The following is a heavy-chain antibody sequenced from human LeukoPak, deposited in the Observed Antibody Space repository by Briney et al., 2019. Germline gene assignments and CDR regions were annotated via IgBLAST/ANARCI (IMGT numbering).Heavy chain of an antibody. V-gene: IGHV4-59*01. Sequence: SETLSLTCTVSGASISSYYWSWIRQPPGKGLEWIGYIDNTESTNYNPSLKSRITISVDKSKNQFSLKLSSVTAADTAVYYCARHIESSSIDYWGQGTLVTVSS. D-gene: IGHD6-13*01. CDR1: GASISSYY. CDR2: IDNTEST. J-gene: IGHJ4*02. CDR3: ARHIESSSIDY.